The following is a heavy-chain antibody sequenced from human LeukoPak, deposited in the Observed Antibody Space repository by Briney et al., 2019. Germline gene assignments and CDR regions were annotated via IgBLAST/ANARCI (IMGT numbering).Heavy chain of an antibody. CDR3: AKDQGNSEDY. J-gene: IGHJ4*02. Sequence: GGSLRLSCAASGFTFNKYWMSWVRQAPGKGLEWVSAISGSGGSTYYADSVKGRFTISRDNSKNTLYLQMNSLRAEDTAVYYCAKDQGNSEDYWGQGTLVTVSS. CDR1: GFTFNKYW. V-gene: IGHV3-23*01. CDR2: ISGSGGST. D-gene: IGHD3-10*01.